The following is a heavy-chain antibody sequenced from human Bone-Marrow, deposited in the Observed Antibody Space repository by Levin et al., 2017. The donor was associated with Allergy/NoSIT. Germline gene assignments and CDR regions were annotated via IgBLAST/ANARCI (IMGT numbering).Heavy chain of an antibody. CDR2: INTGNGET. D-gene: IGHD2-21*01. J-gene: IGHJ4*02. CDR1: GYSFTNYA. CDR3: AAIDYGDY. Sequence: VASVKVSCKASGYSFTNYAMHWVRQAPGQRPEWMGWINTGNGETKFLQNFQGRVILTRDISASTAYMELPSLSPEDTAVYYCAAIDYGDYWGQGTLVMVSS. V-gene: IGHV1-3*04.